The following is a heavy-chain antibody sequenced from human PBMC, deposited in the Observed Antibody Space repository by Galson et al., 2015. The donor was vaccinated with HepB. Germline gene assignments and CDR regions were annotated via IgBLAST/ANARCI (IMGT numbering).Heavy chain of an antibody. CDR2: IYYSGST. CDR3: ARFEWELDRRAFDI. D-gene: IGHD1-26*01. Sequence: LSLTCTVSGGSINSYHWSWIRRPPGKELEWIGYIYYSGSTNYNPSLKSRVTISVDTSKNQFSLKLSSVTAADTAVYYCARFEWELDRRAFDIWGQGTMVTVSS. J-gene: IGHJ3*02. V-gene: IGHV4-59*01. CDR1: GGSINSYH.